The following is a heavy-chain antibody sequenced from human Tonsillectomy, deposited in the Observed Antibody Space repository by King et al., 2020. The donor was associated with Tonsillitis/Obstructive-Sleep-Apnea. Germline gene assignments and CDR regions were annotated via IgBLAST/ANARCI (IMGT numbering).Heavy chain of an antibody. V-gene: IGHV5-10-1*01. CDR3: ARAREGSGSAFDV. Sequence: DVQLVQSGAEVKKPGESLRISCKDSGNTLYWITWVRQMPGKGLEWMGRIDISDSNTNYNPSFEGHVSISADKSISTAYLQWNSLKASDTAIYYCARAREGSGSAFDVWGQGTMVTVSS. J-gene: IGHJ3*01. CDR1: GNTLYW. CDR2: IDISDSNT. D-gene: IGHD6-19*01.